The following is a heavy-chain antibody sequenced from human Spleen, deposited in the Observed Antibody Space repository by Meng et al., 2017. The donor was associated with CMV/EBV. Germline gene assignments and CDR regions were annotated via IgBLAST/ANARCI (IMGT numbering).Heavy chain of an antibody. V-gene: IGHV3-9*01. J-gene: IGHJ4*02. CDR2: ISWNSGSI. Sequence: GGSLRLSCAASGFTFDDYDMTWVRQAPGKGLEWVSGISWNSGSIGYADSVKGRFTISRDNAKNSLYLQMNSLRAEDTALYYCAKDIRGNVVTPGDYWGQGTLVTVSS. CDR1: GFTFDDYD. D-gene: IGHD1-1*01. CDR3: AKDIRGNVVTPGDY.